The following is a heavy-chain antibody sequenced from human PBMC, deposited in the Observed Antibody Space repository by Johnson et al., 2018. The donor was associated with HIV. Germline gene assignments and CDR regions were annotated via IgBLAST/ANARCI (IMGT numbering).Heavy chain of an antibody. CDR1: GLTVSTND. Sequence: EVQLVESGGGLVQPGGSLRLSCAASGLTVSTNDINWVRQAPGKGLEWVAIIYSGDSTYYADSVKGRFTISRENSKNTVYLQLNSLSVEDTAVYYCAKGISGYSDAFDIWGQGTMVTVSS. CDR2: IYSGDST. V-gene: IGHV3-66*01. J-gene: IGHJ3*02. CDR3: AKGISGYSDAFDI. D-gene: IGHD3-10*01.